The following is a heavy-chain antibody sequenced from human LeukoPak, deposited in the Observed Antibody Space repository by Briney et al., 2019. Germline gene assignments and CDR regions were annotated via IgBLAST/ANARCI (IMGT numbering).Heavy chain of an antibody. Sequence: PSETLSLTCAVSGYSISSGYYWGWIRQPPGKGLDWIGSIYHSGSTYYNPSLKSRVTISVDTSKNQFSLKLSSVTAADTAVYYCARAGLGAFDIWGQGTMVTVSS. CDR2: IYHSGST. CDR1: GYSISSGYY. J-gene: IGHJ3*02. V-gene: IGHV4-38-2*01. CDR3: ARAGLGAFDI.